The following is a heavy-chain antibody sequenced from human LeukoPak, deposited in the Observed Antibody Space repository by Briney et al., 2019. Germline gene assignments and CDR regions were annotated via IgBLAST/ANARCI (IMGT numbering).Heavy chain of an antibody. D-gene: IGHD3-9*01. J-gene: IGHJ4*02. Sequence: PSGTLSLTCAVSGGSISSSNWWSWVRQPPGKGLEWIGEINHSGSTNYNPSLKSRVTISVDTSKNQFSLKLSSVTAADTAVYYCARGRVPKYYDILTGLDYWGQGTLVTVSS. CDR2: INHSGST. V-gene: IGHV4-4*02. CDR1: GGSISSSNW. CDR3: ARGRVPKYYDILTGLDY.